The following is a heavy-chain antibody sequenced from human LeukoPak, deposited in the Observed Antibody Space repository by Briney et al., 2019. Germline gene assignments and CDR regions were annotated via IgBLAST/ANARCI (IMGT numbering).Heavy chain of an antibody. D-gene: IGHD6-6*01. CDR2: IYYSGST. CDR3: ARDQDSSSPGDAFDI. V-gene: IGHV4-59*01. CDR1: GGSISSYY. J-gene: IGHJ3*02. Sequence: PSETLSLTCTVSGGSISSYYWSWIRQPPGKGLEWIGYIYYSGSTNYNPSLKSRVTISVDTSKNQFSLKLSSVTAADTAVYYCARDQDSSSPGDAFDIWGQGTMVTVSS.